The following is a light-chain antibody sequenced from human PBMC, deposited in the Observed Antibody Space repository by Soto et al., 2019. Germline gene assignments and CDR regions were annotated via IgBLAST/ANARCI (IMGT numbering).Light chain of an antibody. CDR2: DAA. CDR1: QSISSW. J-gene: IGKJ1*01. CDR3: QQYENYWT. Sequence: DLQMTQSPSTLSATAGDRVTITCRASQSISSWLAWYRHKPGKAPKLLIYDAANLDSGVPSRFSGSGSGTEFSLTISNLQPDDCATYYCQQYENYWTFGQGTRVEIK. V-gene: IGKV1-5*01.